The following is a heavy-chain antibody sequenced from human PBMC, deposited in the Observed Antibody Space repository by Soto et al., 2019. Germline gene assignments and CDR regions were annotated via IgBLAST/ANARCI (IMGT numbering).Heavy chain of an antibody. D-gene: IGHD2-15*01. J-gene: IGHJ6*02. Sequence: ESGGGVGQPGRSLRLSCAASGFTFSSYGMHWVRQAPGKGLECVAVISYDGSNKYYADSVKGRFTISRDNSKNTLYLQMNSLRAEDTAVYYGAKESTPVGLYYSGMDVWGQGTTVTVSS. CDR1: GFTFSSYG. CDR2: ISYDGSNK. V-gene: IGHV3-30*18. CDR3: AKESTPVGLYYSGMDV.